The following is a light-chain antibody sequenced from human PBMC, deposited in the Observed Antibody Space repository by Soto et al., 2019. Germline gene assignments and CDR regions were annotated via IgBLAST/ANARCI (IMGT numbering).Light chain of an antibody. CDR2: DAS. CDR3: QLRNNWPPEVT. CDR1: QSVSSN. Sequence: EIVMTQSPATLSVSPGERATLSCRASQSVSSNLAWYQQKPGQAPRLLIYDASNRATGIPARFSGSGSGTDFTLTISSLEPEDFAVYYCQLRNNWPPEVTFGPGTKVDIK. J-gene: IGKJ3*01. V-gene: IGKV3-11*01.